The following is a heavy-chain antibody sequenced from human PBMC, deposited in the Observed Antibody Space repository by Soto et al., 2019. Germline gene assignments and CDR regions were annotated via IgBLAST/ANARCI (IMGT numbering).Heavy chain of an antibody. J-gene: IGHJ5*02. CDR1: GYTFTSYA. CDR3: AREGMIVASWFDP. D-gene: IGHD3-22*01. V-gene: IGHV1-3*01. CDR2: INAGNGNT. Sequence: ASVKVSCKASGYTFTSYAMHWVRQAPGQRLEWMGWINAGNGNTKYSQKFQGRVTITRDTSASTDYMELSSLRSEDTAVYYCAREGMIVASWFDPWGQGTLVTVSS.